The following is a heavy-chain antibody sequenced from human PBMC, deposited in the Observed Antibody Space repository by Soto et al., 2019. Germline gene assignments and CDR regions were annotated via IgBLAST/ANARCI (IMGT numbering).Heavy chain of an antibody. D-gene: IGHD6-19*01. CDR2: IGTAGDT. J-gene: IGHJ2*01. CDR1: GFTFSSYD. V-gene: IGHV3-13*01. CDR3: ARDRSVAGPWYFDL. Sequence: GGSLRLSCAASGFTFSSYDMHWVRQATGKGLEWVSAIGTAGDTYYPGSVKGRFTISRENAKNSLYLQMNSLRAGDTAVYYCARDRSVAGPWYFDLWGRGTLVTVSS.